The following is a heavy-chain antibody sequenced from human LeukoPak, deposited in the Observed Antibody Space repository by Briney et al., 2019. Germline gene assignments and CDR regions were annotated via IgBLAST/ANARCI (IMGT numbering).Heavy chain of an antibody. CDR1: GFIFDDYG. CDR2: INWNGGST. J-gene: IGHJ6*03. CDR3: ARALKGYYYYYMDV. Sequence: GGSLRLSCAASGFIFDDYGMSWVRQAPGKGLEWVSGINWNGGSTGYADSVKGRFTISRGNAKNSLYLQMNSLRAEDTALYYCARALKGYYYYYMDVWGKGTTVTVSS. V-gene: IGHV3-20*04.